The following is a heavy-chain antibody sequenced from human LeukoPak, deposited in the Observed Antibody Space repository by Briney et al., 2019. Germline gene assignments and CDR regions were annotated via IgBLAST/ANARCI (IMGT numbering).Heavy chain of an antibody. Sequence: APVKVSCKASGYTFTGYYMLWVRQAPGQGLEWMGWFNTNSGGTNYAQKFQSRVTMTRDTSISTAYMELSRLRCDDTAVYYCARMVYYDFWSGYYTGTPYYYYMDVWGKGTTVTVSS. J-gene: IGHJ6*03. V-gene: IGHV1-2*02. CDR3: ARMVYYDFWSGYYTGTPYYYYMDV. CDR1: GYTFTGYY. D-gene: IGHD3-3*01. CDR2: FNTNSGGT.